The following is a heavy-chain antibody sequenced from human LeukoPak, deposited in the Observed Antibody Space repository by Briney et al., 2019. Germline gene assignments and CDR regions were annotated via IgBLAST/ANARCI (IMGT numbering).Heavy chain of an antibody. CDR3: AKDARWLAPGTFVI. J-gene: IGHJ3*02. CDR1: GFTFSTYA. D-gene: IGHD6-19*01. Sequence: PGGSLRLSCAASGFTFSTYAMNWVRQAPGKGLNWVSGISGSGDSTFYADSVKGRFTISRDNSKKTLYLQMNSLRADDTAVYYCAKDARWLAPGTFVIWGQGTMVTVS. CDR2: ISGSGDST. V-gene: IGHV3-23*01.